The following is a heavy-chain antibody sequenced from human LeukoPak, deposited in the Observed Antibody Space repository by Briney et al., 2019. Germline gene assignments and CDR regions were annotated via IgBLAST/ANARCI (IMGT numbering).Heavy chain of an antibody. V-gene: IGHV4-59*01. CDR1: GGSISSYY. J-gene: IGHJ4*02. D-gene: IGHD5-18*01. CDR2: IYYSGST. Sequence: SETLSLTCTVSGGSISSYYWSWIRQPPGKGLGWIGYIYYSGSTNYNPSLKSRVTISVDTSKNQFSLKLSSVTAADTAVYYCASITPGYSYGYGFDYWGQGTLVTVSS. CDR3: ASITPGYSYGYGFDY.